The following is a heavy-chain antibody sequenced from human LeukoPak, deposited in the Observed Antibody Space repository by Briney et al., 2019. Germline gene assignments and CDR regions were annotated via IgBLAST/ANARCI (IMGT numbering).Heavy chain of an antibody. CDR3: ATAPTEDGDGSSPGY. CDR1: GFTFSSYW. V-gene: IGHV3-74*01. J-gene: IGHJ4*02. Sequence: PGGSLRLSCGASGFTFSSYWMHWVRQAPGKGLVWVSLINSDGSSTRYADSVKGRFTISRDNAKNTLYLQMNSLRLEDTAVYYCATAPTEDGDGSSPGYWGQGTLVTVSS. D-gene: IGHD2-21*01. CDR2: INSDGSST.